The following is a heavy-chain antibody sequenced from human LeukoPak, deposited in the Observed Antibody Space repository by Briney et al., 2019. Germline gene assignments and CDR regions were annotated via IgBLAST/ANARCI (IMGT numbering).Heavy chain of an antibody. D-gene: IGHD5-18*01. V-gene: IGHV1-46*01. CDR2: INPSGGST. CDR1: GYTFTSYY. CDR3: AREGYSYGYVDY. J-gene: IGHJ4*02. Sequence: ASVKASCKASGYTFTSYYMHWVRQAPGQGLEWMGIINPSGGSTSYAQKFQGRVTMTRDTSTSTVYMELSSLRFEDTAVYYCAREGYSYGYVDYWGQGTLVTVSS.